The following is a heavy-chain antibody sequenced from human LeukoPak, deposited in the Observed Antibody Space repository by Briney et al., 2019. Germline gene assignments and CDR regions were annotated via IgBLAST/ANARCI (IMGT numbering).Heavy chain of an antibody. CDR2: INPNSGGT. V-gene: IGHV1-2*02. D-gene: IGHD2-2*01. CDR1: GYTFTGYY. J-gene: IGHJ6*03. CDR3: AKSAVPAAILGGYYYMDV. Sequence: GASVKVSCKASGYTFTGYYMHWVRQAPGQGLEWMGWINPNSGGTNYAQKFQGRVTMTRDTSISTAYMELSRLRSDDTAVYYCAKSAVPAAILGGYYYMDVWGKGTTVTVSS.